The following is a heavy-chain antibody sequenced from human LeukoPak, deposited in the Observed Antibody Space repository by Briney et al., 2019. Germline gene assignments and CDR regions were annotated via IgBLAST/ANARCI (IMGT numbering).Heavy chain of an antibody. V-gene: IGHV1-69*13. D-gene: IGHD2-15*01. J-gene: IGHJ4*02. CDR3: AKGTGDNCYTPLDY. CDR1: GGTFSSYA. Sequence: SVKVSCKASGGTFSSYAISWVRQAPGQGLEWMGGIIPIFGTANYAQKFQGRVTITADESTSTAYMELSSLRSEDTAVYYCAKGTGDNCYTPLDYWGQGALVTVSS. CDR2: IIPIFGTA.